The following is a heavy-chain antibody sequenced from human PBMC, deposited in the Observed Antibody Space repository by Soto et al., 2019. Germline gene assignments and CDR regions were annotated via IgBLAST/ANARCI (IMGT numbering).Heavy chain of an antibody. CDR1: GFTFSSYW. Sequence: EVQLVESGGGLVQPGGSLRLSCAASGFTFSSYWMSWVRQAPGKGVEWVANIKQDGSEKYYVDSVKGRLTISRDNAKNSPYLQMIILRTEDTAVYYCARCVAPIDAGYYDSSGYYYYFDYWGQGTLVTVSS. J-gene: IGHJ4*02. D-gene: IGHD3-22*01. CDR3: ARCVAPIDAGYYDSSGYYYYFDY. V-gene: IGHV3-7*05. CDR2: IKQDGSEK.